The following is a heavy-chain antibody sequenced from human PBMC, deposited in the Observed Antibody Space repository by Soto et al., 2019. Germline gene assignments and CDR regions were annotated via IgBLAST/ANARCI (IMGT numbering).Heavy chain of an antibody. CDR1: GFTVSSNY. D-gene: IGHD3-10*01. J-gene: IGHJ4*02. CDR3: AKDSRVTMVRGVIIPPGY. V-gene: IGHV3-53*01. Sequence: GGSLRLSCAASGFTVSSNYMSWVRQAPGKGLEWVSVIYSGGSTYYADSVKGRFTISRDTSKNTLYLQMNSLRAEDTAVYYCAKDSRVTMVRGVIIPPGYWGQGTLVTVSS. CDR2: IYSGGST.